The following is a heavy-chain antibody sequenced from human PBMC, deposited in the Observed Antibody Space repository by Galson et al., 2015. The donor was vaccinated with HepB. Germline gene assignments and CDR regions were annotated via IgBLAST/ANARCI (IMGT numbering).Heavy chain of an antibody. CDR2: IYWNSARI. V-gene: IGHV3-9*01. CDR3: IRESSPGGADA. D-gene: IGHD1-26*01. CDR1: GFTFRDNA. J-gene: IGHJ6*02. Sequence: SLRLSCAVSGFTFRDNAMHWVRQAPGKGLEWVSGIYWNSARIDYADSVKGRFTISRDNAKNSLYLRMNSLRPDDTAVYYCIRESSPGGADAWGRGTTVTVSS.